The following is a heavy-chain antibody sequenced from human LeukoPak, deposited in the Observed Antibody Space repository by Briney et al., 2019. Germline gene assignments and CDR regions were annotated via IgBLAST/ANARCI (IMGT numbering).Heavy chain of an antibody. CDR2: ISWNSGSI. D-gene: IGHD6-6*01. CDR1: GFTFDDYA. Sequence: GGSLRLSCAASGFTFDDYAMHWVRQPPGKGLEWVSGISWNSGSIGYADSVKGRFTISRDNAKNSLFLQMNSLRAEDMAVYYCAKGYSSSYTAYMDVWGRGTTVTVSS. CDR3: AKGYSSSYTAYMDV. V-gene: IGHV3-9*03. J-gene: IGHJ6*03.